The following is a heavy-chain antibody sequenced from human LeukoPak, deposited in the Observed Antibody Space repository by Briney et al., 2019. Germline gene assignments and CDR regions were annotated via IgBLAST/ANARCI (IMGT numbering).Heavy chain of an antibody. Sequence: SETLSLTCAVYGGSFSGYYWSWIRQPPGKGLEWIGEINHSGGTNYNPSLKSRVTISVDTSKNQFSLKLSSVTAADTAVYYCARDRPSGYCSSTSCYTDYWGQGTLVTVSS. CDR3: ARDRPSGYCSSTSCYTDY. J-gene: IGHJ4*02. D-gene: IGHD2-2*02. V-gene: IGHV4-34*01. CDR2: INHSGGT. CDR1: GGSFSGYY.